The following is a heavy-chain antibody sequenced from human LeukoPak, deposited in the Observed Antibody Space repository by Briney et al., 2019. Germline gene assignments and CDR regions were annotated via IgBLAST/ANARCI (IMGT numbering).Heavy chain of an antibody. Sequence: SQTLSLTCDISGDSVSSNRAAWNWIRQSPSRGLEWLGRTYYRSKWYNDYAVSVKSRISINPDTFKNQFSLQPNSVTPEDTAVYYCTRGHLAYWSFDLWGRGTLVTVSS. CDR3: TRGHLAYWSFDL. CDR2: TYYRSKWYN. J-gene: IGHJ2*01. V-gene: IGHV6-1*01. CDR1: GDSVSSNRAA.